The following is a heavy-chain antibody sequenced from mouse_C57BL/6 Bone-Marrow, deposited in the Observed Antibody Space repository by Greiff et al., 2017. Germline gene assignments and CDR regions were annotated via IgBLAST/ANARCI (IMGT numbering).Heavy chain of an antibody. V-gene: IGHV5-12-2*01. CDR1: GFTFSSYT. D-gene: IGHD1-1*01. J-gene: IGHJ3*01. Sequence: EVQVVESGGGLVQPGGSLKLSCAASGFTFSSYTMSWVRQTPEKRLEWVAYISNGGGSTYYPDTVKGRFSISRDNAKNTLYLQKSSLKSEDTAMYFCARGEVDNYYGPSLFDYWGQGTLVTVSA. CDR3: ARGEVDNYYGPSLFDY. CDR2: ISNGGGST.